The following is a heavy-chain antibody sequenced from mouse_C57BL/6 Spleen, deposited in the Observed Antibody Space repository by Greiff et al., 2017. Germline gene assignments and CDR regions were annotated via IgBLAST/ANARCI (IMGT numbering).Heavy chain of an antibody. CDR2: IDPENGDT. CDR3: TPHYYGSSYRYFDV. CDR1: GFNIKDDY. J-gene: IGHJ1*03. V-gene: IGHV14-4*01. Sequence: VQLKESGAELVRPGASVKLSCTASGFNIKDDYMHWVKQRPEQGLEWIGWIDPENGDTESASKFQGKATITADTSSNTAYLQLSSLTSEDTAVYYCTPHYYGSSYRYFDVWGTGTTVTVSS. D-gene: IGHD1-1*01.